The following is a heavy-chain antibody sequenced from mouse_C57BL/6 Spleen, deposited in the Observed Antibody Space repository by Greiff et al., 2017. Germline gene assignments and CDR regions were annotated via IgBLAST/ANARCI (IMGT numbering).Heavy chain of an antibody. CDR2: IYPGDGDT. CDR1: GYAFSSSW. Sequence: QVQLQQSGPELVKPGASVKISCKASGYAFSSSWMNWVKQRPGKGLEWIGRIYPGDGDTNYNGKFKGKATLTADTSSSTAYMQLSSLTSEDSAFYCCATNYLAYFYYWGQGTTLTVSS. J-gene: IGHJ2*01. V-gene: IGHV1-82*01. CDR3: ATNYLAYFYY. D-gene: IGHD2-1*01.